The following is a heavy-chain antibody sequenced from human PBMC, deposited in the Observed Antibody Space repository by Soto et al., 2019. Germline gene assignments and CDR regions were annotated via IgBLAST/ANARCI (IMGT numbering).Heavy chain of an antibody. CDR2: ISGSGGST. D-gene: IGHD6-13*01. V-gene: IGHV3-23*01. J-gene: IGHJ4*02. Sequence: PGGSLRLSCAASGFTFSSYAMSWVRQAPGKGLEWVPAISGSGGSTYYADSVKGRFTISRDNSKNTLYLQMNSLRAEDTAVYYCAKNGAAAGTLDYWGQGTLVTVSS. CDR1: GFTFSSYA. CDR3: AKNGAAAGTLDY.